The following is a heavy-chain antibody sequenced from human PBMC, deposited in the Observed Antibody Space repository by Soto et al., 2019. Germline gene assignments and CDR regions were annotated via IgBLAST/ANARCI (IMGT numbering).Heavy chain of an antibody. CDR3: ARLPTGFPNWFDP. D-gene: IGHD2-2*01. Sequence: EAQLVETGGGLIHPRDSLRLSCAASGFSISQNYMSWVRQAPGKGLEWVSAIYSGGGTFYADSVKGRFIISRDTSKNTVFLQMNNLSVEDTAVYYCARLPTGFPNWFDPWGQGTLVTVSS. CDR1: GFSISQNY. V-gene: IGHV3-53*02. CDR2: IYSGGGT. J-gene: IGHJ5*02.